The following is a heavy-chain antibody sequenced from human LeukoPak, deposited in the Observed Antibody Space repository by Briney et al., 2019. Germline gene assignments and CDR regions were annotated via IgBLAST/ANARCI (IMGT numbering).Heavy chain of an antibody. CDR1: GFTSSSYW. Sequence: GGSLRLSCAASGFTSSSYWMSWVRQAPGKGPEWVANIKQDGSEKYYVDSVKGRLTISRDNAKNSLYLQMSSLRTEDTAVYYCGRGRGRIATNKDWGQGPLFTAPS. CDR2: IKQDGSEK. V-gene: IGHV3-7*01. D-gene: IGHD2-21*01. CDR3: GRGRGRIATNKD. J-gene: IGHJ4*02.